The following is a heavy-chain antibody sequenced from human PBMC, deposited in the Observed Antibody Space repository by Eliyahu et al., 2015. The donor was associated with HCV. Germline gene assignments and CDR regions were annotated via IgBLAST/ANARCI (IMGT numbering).Heavy chain of an antibody. CDR2: IYYSGST. V-gene: IGHV4-39*07. Sequence: QLQLQESGPRLVKPSETLSVTCTVSGDSIIPSSYFWGWIRQPPGMGLEYIGNIYYSGSTYYNPSLKSRVTMSVDTSKNVFSLKLSSVTAADTAVYYCARVPVTPNPPHWGQGTLVTVSS. D-gene: IGHD2-21*02. J-gene: IGHJ4*02. CDR3: ARVPVTPNPPH. CDR1: GDSIIPSSYF.